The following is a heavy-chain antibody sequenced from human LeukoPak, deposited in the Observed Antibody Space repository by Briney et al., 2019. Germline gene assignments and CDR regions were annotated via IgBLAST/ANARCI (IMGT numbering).Heavy chain of an antibody. CDR1: GGSISSYY. D-gene: IGHD3-3*01. Sequence: PSETLSLTCTVSGGSISSYYWSWIRQPAGKGLEWIGRIYTSGSTNYNPSLKSRVTISVDKSKNQFSLKLSSVTAADTAVYYCARAQKLYYDFWSGYPDFFDYWGQGTLVTVSS. V-gene: IGHV4-4*07. J-gene: IGHJ4*02. CDR2: IYTSGST. CDR3: ARAQKLYYDFWSGYPDFFDY.